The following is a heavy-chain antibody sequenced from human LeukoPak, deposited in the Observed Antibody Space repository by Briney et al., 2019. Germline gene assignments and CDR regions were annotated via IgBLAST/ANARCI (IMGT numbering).Heavy chain of an antibody. CDR3: ARHGGDDFWSGYYPSFDY. V-gene: IGHV5-51*01. CDR1: GYSFTSYW. Sequence: GESLKISCKGSGYSFTSYWIGWVRPMPGKGLEWMGIIYPGDSDTRYSPSFQGQVTISADKSISTAYLQWSSLKASDTAMYYCARHGGDDFWSGYYPSFDYWGQGTLVTVSS. D-gene: IGHD3-3*01. CDR2: IYPGDSDT. J-gene: IGHJ4*02.